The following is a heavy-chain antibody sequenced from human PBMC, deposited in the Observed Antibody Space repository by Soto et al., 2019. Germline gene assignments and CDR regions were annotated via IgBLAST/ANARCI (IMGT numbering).Heavy chain of an antibody. V-gene: IGHV4-34*01. Sequence: SETLSLTCAVYGGSFSGYYWSWIRQPPGKGLEWIGEINHSGSTNYNPSLKSRVTISVDTSKNQFSLKLSSVTAADTAVYYCARVEVAGIAVAYYYYYYGMDAWGQGTTVTVSS. CDR2: INHSGST. D-gene: IGHD6-19*01. CDR1: GGSFSGYY. J-gene: IGHJ6*02. CDR3: ARVEVAGIAVAYYYYYYGMDA.